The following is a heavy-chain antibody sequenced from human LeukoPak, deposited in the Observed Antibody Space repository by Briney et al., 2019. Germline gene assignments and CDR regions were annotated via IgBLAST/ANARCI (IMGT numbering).Heavy chain of an antibody. D-gene: IGHD2-15*01. J-gene: IGHJ4*02. CDR3: AREDGYCSGGNCYSYFDS. CDR1: GFTFSSSW. V-gene: IGHV3-7*01. CDR2: IKKTGSET. Sequence: GGSLRLSCATSGFTFSSSWMSWVRQAPGKGLEWVAYIKKTGSETYYVDSVKGRFTITRDNTRNSLFLQMYSLRAEDTAVYFCAREDGYCSGGNCYSYFDSWGQGTLVTVSA.